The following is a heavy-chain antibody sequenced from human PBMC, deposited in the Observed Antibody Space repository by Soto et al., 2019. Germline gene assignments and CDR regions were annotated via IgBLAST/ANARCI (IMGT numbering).Heavy chain of an antibody. CDR1: GFTFSSYG. D-gene: IGHD2-2*01. V-gene: IGHV3-33*01. Sequence: GGSLRLSCAASGFTFSSYGMHWVRQAPGKGLEWVAVIWYDGSNKYYADSVKGRFTISRDNSKNTLYLQMNSLRAEDTAVYYCARERYCSSTSCHTHAFDIWGQGTMVTVSS. CDR3: ARERYCSSTSCHTHAFDI. J-gene: IGHJ3*02. CDR2: IWYDGSNK.